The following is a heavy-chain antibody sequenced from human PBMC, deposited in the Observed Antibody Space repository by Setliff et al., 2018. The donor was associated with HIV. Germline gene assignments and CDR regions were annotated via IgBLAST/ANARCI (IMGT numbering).Heavy chain of an antibody. Sequence: LTCTVSSGPISNGGYYWSWIRQHPGKGLEWIGYVYYTGKTCYNPSLESRISMSVDTSKNQFSLKLTSVTAADTAIYYCARDLTSNSNCFEPWGQGTQVTVSS. V-gene: IGHV4-31*03. CDR2: VYYTGKT. CDR3: ARDLTSNSNCFEP. D-gene: IGHD4-4*01. CDR1: SGPISNGGYY. J-gene: IGHJ5*02.